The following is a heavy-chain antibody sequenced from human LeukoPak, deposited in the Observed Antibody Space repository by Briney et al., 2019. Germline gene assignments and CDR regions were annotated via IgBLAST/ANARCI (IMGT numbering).Heavy chain of an antibody. D-gene: IGHD3-16*01. CDR1: SGSISTSNYY. V-gene: IGHV4-61*05. Sequence: SETLSLTCTVSSGSISTSNYYWGWVRQPPGKALEWIGNIYYSGSTNYNPSLKSRVTISVDTSKNQFSLKLSSVTAADTAVYYCAGGPRYYFDYWGQGTLVTVSS. J-gene: IGHJ4*02. CDR3: AGGPRYYFDY. CDR2: IYYSGST.